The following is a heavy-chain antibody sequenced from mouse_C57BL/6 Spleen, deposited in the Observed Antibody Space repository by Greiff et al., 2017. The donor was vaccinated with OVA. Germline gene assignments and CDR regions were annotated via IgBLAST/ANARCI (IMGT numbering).Heavy chain of an antibody. CDR2: IHPNSGST. V-gene: IGHV1-64*01. J-gene: IGHJ2*01. Sequence: QVQLQQPGAELVKPGASVKLSCKASGYTFTSYWMHWVKQRPGQGLEWIGMIHPNSGSTNYNEKFKSKATLTVDKSSSTAYMQLSSLTSEYSAVYYCAVYDGYPFDYWGQGTTLTVSS. CDR1: GYTFTSYW. D-gene: IGHD2-3*01. CDR3: AVYDGYPFDY.